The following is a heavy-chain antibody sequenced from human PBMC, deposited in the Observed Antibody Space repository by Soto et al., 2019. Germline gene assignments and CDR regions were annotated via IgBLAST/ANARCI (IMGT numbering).Heavy chain of an antibody. CDR3: ARDNRQLRAFDL. V-gene: IGHV1-2*02. CDR2: INPRSGGT. Sequence: ASVKVSCKISGYTFTDFHVYWLRQAPGRGPEWLGWINPRSGGTFFAQNFQGRVTLTRDTSISTAYMEMSSLRSDDTAMYYCARDNRQLRAFDLSGQATTDTVSS. D-gene: IGHD4-17*01. CDR1: GYTFTDFH. J-gene: IGHJ3*01.